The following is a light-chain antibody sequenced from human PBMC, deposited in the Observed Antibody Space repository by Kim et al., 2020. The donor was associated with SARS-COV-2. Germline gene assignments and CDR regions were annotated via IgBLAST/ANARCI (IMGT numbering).Light chain of an antibody. V-gene: IGLV3-19*01. J-gene: IGLJ2*01. CDR3: NSRDNNDNVL. CDR1: SLRSYY. Sequence: VALGQTVRITCQGDSLRSYYTTWSQQKPGQAPIVVVYGKNNRPSGIPDRFSGSSSGNTASLTITGTQAGDEADYYCNSRDNNDNVLFGGGTRLTVL. CDR2: GKN.